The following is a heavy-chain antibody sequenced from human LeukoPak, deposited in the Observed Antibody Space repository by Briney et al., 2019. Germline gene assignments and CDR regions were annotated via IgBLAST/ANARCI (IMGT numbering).Heavy chain of an antibody. CDR2: ISGSGGST. D-gene: IGHD3-22*01. CDR1: GFTFSSYA. J-gene: IGHJ3*02. CDR3: AKRITMIVVGDAFDI. Sequence: PGGSLRLSCAASGFTFSSYAMSWVRQAPGKGLEWVSAISGSGGSTYYADSVKGRFTISRDNSKNTPHLQMNSLRAEDTAVYYCAKRITMIVVGDAFDIWGQGTMVTVSS. V-gene: IGHV3-23*01.